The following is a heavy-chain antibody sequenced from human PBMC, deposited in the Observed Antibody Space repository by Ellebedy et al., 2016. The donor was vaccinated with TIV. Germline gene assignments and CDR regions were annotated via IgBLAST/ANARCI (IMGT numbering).Heavy chain of an antibody. CDR1: GFTFTNAW. V-gene: IGHV3-15*07. Sequence: GESLKISCAASGFTFTNAWMNWFRQAPNKGLEWVGRVRGMVDGGTADYAPPVKDRFIISRDDSRQTVYLQMNRLKIDDTGIYYCTRSNSGTSWGQGTLVTVSS. J-gene: IGHJ5*02. CDR3: TRSNSGTS. D-gene: IGHD1-26*01. CDR2: VRGMVDGGTA.